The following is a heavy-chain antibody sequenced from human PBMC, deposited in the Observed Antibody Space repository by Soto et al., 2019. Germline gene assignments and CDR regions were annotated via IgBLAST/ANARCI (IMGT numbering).Heavy chain of an antibody. CDR3: AKDLGQWELLTFDY. CDR1: GFTFSSYA. CDR2: ISGSGGST. D-gene: IGHD1-26*01. V-gene: IGHV3-23*01. Sequence: GASLRLSCAASGFTFSSYAMSWVRQAPGKGLEWVSAISGSGGSTYYADSVKGRFTISRDNSKNTLYLQMNSLRAEDTAVYYCAKDLGQWELLTFDYWGQGTLVTVSS. J-gene: IGHJ4*02.